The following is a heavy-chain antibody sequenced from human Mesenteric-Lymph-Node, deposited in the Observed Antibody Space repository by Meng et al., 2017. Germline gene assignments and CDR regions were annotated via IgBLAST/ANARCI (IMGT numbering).Heavy chain of an antibody. Sequence: QFRDSGPPLVKPSATLSLTCAVSGDSITNHNWWAWVRQPPGKGLEWIGDIPHRGSSAYNPSLKSRVSMSIDKSKNQFSLKLTSVTAADTAVYYCARFDDYGDYGPIWGQGTLVTVSS. V-gene: IGHV4-4*02. CDR1: GDSITNHNW. D-gene: IGHD4-17*01. J-gene: IGHJ4*02. CDR3: ARFDDYGDYGPI. CDR2: IPHRGSS.